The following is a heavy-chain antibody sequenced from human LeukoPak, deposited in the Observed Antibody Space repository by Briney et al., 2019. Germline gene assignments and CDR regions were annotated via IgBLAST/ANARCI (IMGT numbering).Heavy chain of an antibody. Sequence: ASVKVSCKASGYTFTAYYLYWVRQAPGQGLEWMGRINPNSGGTDYAQKFQGRVTMTRDTSISTAYMELSSLRSDDTAVYYCAIGMAVAGTIEEGGQRTLLTVSS. V-gene: IGHV1-2*06. CDR1: GYTFTAYY. J-gene: IGHJ4*02. CDR3: AIGMAVAGTIEE. D-gene: IGHD6-13*01. CDR2: INPNSGGT.